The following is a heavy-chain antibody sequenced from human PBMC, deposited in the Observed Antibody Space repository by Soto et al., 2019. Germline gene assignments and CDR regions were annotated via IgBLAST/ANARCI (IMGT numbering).Heavy chain of an antibody. CDR1: GFTFSGSA. CDR3: TRHKIVGAISRSDYYGMDV. V-gene: IGHV3-73*01. CDR2: IRSKANSYAT. J-gene: IGHJ6*02. Sequence: GGSLRLSCAASGFTFSGSAMHWVRQASGKGLERVGRIRSKANSYATAYAASVKGRFTISRDDSKNTAYLQMNSLKTEDTAVYYCTRHKIVGAISRSDYYGMDVWGQGTTVTVSS. D-gene: IGHD1-26*01.